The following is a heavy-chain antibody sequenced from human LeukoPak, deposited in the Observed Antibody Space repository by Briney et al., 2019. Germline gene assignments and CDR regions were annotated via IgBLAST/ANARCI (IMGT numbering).Heavy chain of an antibody. Sequence: GGSLRLSWAASGFTFSSYSMNWVRQAPGKGLEWVSSISSSSSYIYYADSVKGRFTISRDNAKNSLYLQMNSLRAEDTAVHYCARDGGPGGYEVFDYWGQGTLVTVSS. CDR1: GFTFSSYS. J-gene: IGHJ4*02. D-gene: IGHD5-12*01. CDR2: ISSSSSYI. V-gene: IGHV3-21*01. CDR3: ARDGGPGGYEVFDY.